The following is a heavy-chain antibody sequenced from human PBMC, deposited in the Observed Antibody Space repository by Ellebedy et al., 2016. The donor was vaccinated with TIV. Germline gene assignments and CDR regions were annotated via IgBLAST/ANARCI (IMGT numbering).Heavy chain of an antibody. CDR3: AKKGYPHAFDI. D-gene: IGHD5-18*01. CDR2: SNAGNGNT. CDR1: GYTFTSYA. V-gene: IGHV1-3*02. Sequence: ASVKVSCXASGYTFTSYAMHWVRQAPGQRLEWMGWSNAGNGNTKYSQEFQGRVTITRDTSASTAYMELRSLRSDDTAVYYCAKKGYPHAFDIWGQGTMVTVSS. J-gene: IGHJ3*02.